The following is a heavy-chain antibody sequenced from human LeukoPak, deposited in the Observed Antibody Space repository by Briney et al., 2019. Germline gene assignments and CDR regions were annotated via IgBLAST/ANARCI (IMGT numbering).Heavy chain of an antibody. CDR3: ARHSYYYYYMDV. CDR1: GGSISSYY. Sequence: SETLSLTCTVSGGSISSYYWSWIRQPPGKGLEWIGNIYYSGSTNYNPSLKSRVTISVDTSKNQFSLKLSSVTAADTAVYYCARHSYYYYYMDVWGKGTTVTVSS. J-gene: IGHJ6*03. CDR2: IYYSGST. V-gene: IGHV4-59*01.